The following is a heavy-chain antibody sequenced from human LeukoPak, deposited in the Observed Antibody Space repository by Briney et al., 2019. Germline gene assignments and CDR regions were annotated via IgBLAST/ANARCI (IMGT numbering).Heavy chain of an antibody. J-gene: IGHJ3*01. CDR2: IKQDGSEK. Sequence: PRGSQRLSCAASGFTFSSYWMSWVRQAPGKGLEWVANIKQDGSEKNYVDSVKGRFTISRDNAENSLSLQMNSLRAEDTAVYYCARDRGDSTLDFWGEGTMVAASS. D-gene: IGHD3-10*01. V-gene: IGHV3-7*05. CDR1: GFTFSSYW. CDR3: ARDRGDSTLDF.